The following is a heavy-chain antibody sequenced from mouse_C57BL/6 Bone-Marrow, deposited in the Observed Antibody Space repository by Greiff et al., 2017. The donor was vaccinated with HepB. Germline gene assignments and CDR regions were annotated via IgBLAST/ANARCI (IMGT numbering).Heavy chain of an antibody. J-gene: IGHJ2*01. V-gene: IGHV5-6*01. CDR1: GFTFSSYG. CDR2: ISSGGSYT. D-gene: IGHD1-3*01. CDR3: ARHGAQLDY. Sequence: EVQLQESGGDLVKPGGSLKLSCAASGFTFSSYGMSWVRQTPDKRLEWVATISSGGSYTYYPDSVKGRFTISRDNAKNTLYLQMSSLKSEDTAMYYCARHGAQLDYWGQGTTLTVSS.